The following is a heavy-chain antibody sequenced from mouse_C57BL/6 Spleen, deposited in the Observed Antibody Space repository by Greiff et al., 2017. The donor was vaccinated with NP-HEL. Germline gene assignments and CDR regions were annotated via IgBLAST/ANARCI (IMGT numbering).Heavy chain of an antibody. D-gene: IGHD2-3*01. J-gene: IGHJ2*01. CDR1: GFTFSNYR. Sequence: VQLVETGGGLVRPGNSLKLSCVTSGFTFSNYRMHWLRQPPGKRLAWIAVITVKSDNNGANYAESVKGRFDISRYDSKSIVYLEMNRLIEEDTATYFCSRSNDGYSPYYFDYWGQGTTLTVSS. V-gene: IGHV13-2*01. CDR2: ITVKSDNNGA. CDR3: SRSNDGYSPYYFDY.